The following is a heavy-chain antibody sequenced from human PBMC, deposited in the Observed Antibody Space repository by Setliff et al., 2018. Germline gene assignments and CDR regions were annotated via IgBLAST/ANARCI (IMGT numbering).Heavy chain of an antibody. CDR2: IFHTGST. CDR1: RGSITSTYW. CDR3: GRGFSRIEGWGNWFDP. J-gene: IGHJ5*02. D-gene: IGHD2-15*01. Sequence: KTSETLSLTCAVSRGSITSTYWWTWVRQPPGKGLEWIGEIFHTGSTSYNASLKSRLTLSVDTSKNQVSLNLRSVTAADTAVYYCGRGFSRIEGWGNWFDPWGQGILVTVSS. V-gene: IGHV4-4*02.